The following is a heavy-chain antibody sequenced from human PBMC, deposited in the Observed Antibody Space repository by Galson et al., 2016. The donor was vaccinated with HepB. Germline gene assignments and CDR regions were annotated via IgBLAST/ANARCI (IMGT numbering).Heavy chain of an antibody. CDR3: VTYYYDSGGYSY. J-gene: IGHJ4*02. D-gene: IGHD3-22*01. CDR1: GFTFSSYE. Sequence: LRLSCAASGFTFSSYEMNWVRQAPGKGLEWVSYISSSGNTIYYADSVKGRFTVSRDNAKNTLYLQMDSLGAEDTAVYYCVTYYYDSGGYSYWGQGTLVTVAS. V-gene: IGHV3-48*03. CDR2: ISSSGNTI.